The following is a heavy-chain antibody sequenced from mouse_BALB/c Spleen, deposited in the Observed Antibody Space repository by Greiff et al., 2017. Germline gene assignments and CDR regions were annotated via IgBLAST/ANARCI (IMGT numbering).Heavy chain of an antibody. D-gene: IGHD2-1*01. Sequence: EVMLVESGGGLVKPGGSLKLSCAASGFTFSSYTMSWVRQTPEKRLEWVATISSGGSYTYYPDSVKGRFTISRDNAKNTLYLQMSSLKSEDTAMYYCTRDPDYGNYLAWFAYWGQGTLVTVSA. J-gene: IGHJ3*01. CDR3: TRDPDYGNYLAWFAY. CDR2: ISSGGSYT. V-gene: IGHV5-6-4*01. CDR1: GFTFSSYT.